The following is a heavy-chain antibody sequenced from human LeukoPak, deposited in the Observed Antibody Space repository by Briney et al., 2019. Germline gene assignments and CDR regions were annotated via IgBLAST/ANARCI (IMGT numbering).Heavy chain of an antibody. CDR3: ARVRSANLDYDAPIY. J-gene: IGHJ4*02. CDR1: GFTVSGNY. CDR2: IYRDGRT. V-gene: IGHV3-53*01. Sequence: PGGSLRLSCAASGFTVSGNYMAWVSQAPGKGLEWVSVIYRDGRTYYADSVKGRFTISRDNSQNTLYLQMNSLRADDTAVYYCARVRSANLDYDAPIYWGQGTLVTVSS. D-gene: IGHD3-3*01.